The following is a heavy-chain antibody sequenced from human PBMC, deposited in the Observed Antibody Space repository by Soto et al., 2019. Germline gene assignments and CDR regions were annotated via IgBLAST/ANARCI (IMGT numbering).Heavy chain of an antibody. CDR1: GFTFSSYA. D-gene: IGHD2-8*01. CDR2: ISGGGDSI. J-gene: IGHJ4*02. V-gene: IGHV3-23*01. CDR3: AKERDNVADRYYFDY. Sequence: GGSLRLSCAASGFTFSSYAMTWVRQAPGKGLEWVSAISGGGDSIYYADSVKGRFTISRDQSKNTRYLQMHSLRAEDTAVYFCAKERDNVADRYYFDYWGQGTLVTVSS.